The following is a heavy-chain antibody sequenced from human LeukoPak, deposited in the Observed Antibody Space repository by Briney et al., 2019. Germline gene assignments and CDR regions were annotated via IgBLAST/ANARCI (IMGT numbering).Heavy chain of an antibody. Sequence: SETLSLTCAVYGGSFSGYYWSWIRQPPGKGLEWIGYIYYSGSTNYNPSLKSRVTISVDTSKNQFSLKLSSVTAADTAVYYCARDSYDSSGYHRYWYFDLWGRGTLVTVSS. CDR3: ARDSYDSSGYHRYWYFDL. CDR1: GGSFSGYY. CDR2: IYYSGST. V-gene: IGHV4-59*01. D-gene: IGHD3-22*01. J-gene: IGHJ2*01.